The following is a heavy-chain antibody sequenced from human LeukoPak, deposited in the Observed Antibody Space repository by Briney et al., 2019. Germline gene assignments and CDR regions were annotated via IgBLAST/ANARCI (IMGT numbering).Heavy chain of an antibody. J-gene: IGHJ4*02. V-gene: IGHV1-69*05. CDR1: GGTFSSYA. Sequence: SVKVSCKASGGTFSSYAISWVRQAPGQGLEWMGGIIPIFGTANYAQKFQGRVTITTDESTSTAYMELSSLRSEDTAVYYCSRRACSSTSCNFDYWGQGTLVTVSS. CDR3: SRRACSSTSCNFDY. CDR2: IIPIFGTA. D-gene: IGHD2-2*01.